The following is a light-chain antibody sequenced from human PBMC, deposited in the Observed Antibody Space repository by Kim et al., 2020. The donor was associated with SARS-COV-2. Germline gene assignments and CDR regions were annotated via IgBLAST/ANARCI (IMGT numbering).Light chain of an antibody. J-gene: IGKJ2*01. CDR1: QSFIASY. Sequence: LSTRQRAHHSCRSGQSFIASYLVWYQQNPGQAPKLLIYGASSRATGIPDRFSGSVSGTDFTLTISRLEPEDFAVYYCLQYTSSSRTFGHGTNLEI. V-gene: IGKV3-20*01. CDR3: LQYTSSSRT. CDR2: GAS.